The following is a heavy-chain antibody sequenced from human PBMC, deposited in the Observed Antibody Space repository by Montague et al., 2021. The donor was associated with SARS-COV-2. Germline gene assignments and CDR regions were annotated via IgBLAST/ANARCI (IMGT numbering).Heavy chain of an antibody. V-gene: IGHV3-30-3*01. D-gene: IGHD6-19*01. CDR1: GFPFSSYS. CDR3: ARVIAVAYYGIDV. CDR2: VSYDGSNQ. J-gene: IGHJ6*02. Sequence: SRRLSCAASGFPFSSYSMHWVRQAPGKGLEWVAVVSYDGSNQYYADSVKGRFTISRDNSKNTLFLQMNSLRAEDTAVYYCARVIAVAYYGIDVWGQGTTVTVSS.